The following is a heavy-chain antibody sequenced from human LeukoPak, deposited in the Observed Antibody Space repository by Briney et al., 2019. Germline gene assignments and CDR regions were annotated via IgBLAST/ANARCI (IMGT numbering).Heavy chain of an antibody. D-gene: IGHD5-24*01. Sequence: PGGSLRLSCAASGFTFSSYAMSWVRQAPGKGLEWVSAISGSGGSTYYADSVKGRFTISRDNSKNTLYLQMNSLRAEDTAVYYCALGSATYYYYYYGMDVWGQGTTVTVSS. CDR2: ISGSGGST. J-gene: IGHJ6*02. CDR1: GFTFSSYA. V-gene: IGHV3-23*01. CDR3: ALGSATYYYYYYGMDV.